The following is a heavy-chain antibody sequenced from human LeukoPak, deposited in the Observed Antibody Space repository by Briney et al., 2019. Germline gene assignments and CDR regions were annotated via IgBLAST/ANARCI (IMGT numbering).Heavy chain of an antibody. D-gene: IGHD5-12*01. CDR1: GGSISSYY. Sequence: PSETLSLTCTVSGGSISSYYWSWIRQPPGKGLEWIGYIYYSGSTNYNPSLKSRVTISVDTSKNQFSLKLSSVTAADTAVYYYARRSGYDSLDYWGQGTLVTVSS. CDR3: ARRSGYDSLDY. CDR2: IYYSGST. V-gene: IGHV4-59*01. J-gene: IGHJ4*02.